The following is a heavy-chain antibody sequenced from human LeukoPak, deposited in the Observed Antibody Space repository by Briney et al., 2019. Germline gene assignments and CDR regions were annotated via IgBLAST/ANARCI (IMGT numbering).Heavy chain of an antibody. CDR1: GFTFSTYK. D-gene: IGHD2-2*01. V-gene: IGHV3-21*01. Sequence: GGSLRLSCAASGFTFSTYKMYWVRQAPGKGLEWVSSISSSSDYIYYADSVKGRFTISRDNAKNSLYLQMNSLRVEDTAVYYCARRLYCSSTSCHYAMDVWGQGTTVTVSS. CDR3: ARRLYCSSTSCHYAMDV. CDR2: ISSSSDYI. J-gene: IGHJ6*02.